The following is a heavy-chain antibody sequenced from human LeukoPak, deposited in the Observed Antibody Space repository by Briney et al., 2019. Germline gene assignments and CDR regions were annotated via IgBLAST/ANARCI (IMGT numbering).Heavy chain of an antibody. CDR1: GFTFSSYE. V-gene: IGHV3-48*03. Sequence: GGSLRLSCVASGFTFSSYEMNWVRQAPGKGLEWVSYISSSGRTIYYADSVKGRFTISRDDAKNSLYLQMSSLRVEDTAVYYCATSPNYFEYWGQGTLVTVSP. CDR3: ATSPNYFEY. CDR2: ISSSGRTI. J-gene: IGHJ4*02.